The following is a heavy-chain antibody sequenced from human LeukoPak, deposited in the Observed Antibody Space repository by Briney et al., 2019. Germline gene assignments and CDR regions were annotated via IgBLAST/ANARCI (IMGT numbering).Heavy chain of an antibody. D-gene: IGHD1-7*01. V-gene: IGHV3-33*01. CDR3: ARGSLYNWNYGFDY. CDR1: GFTFSSYG. CDR2: IWYDGSNK. Sequence: GGSLRLSCAASGFTFSSYGMHWVRQAPGKGLEWVAVIWYDGSNKYYADSVKGRFTFSRDISNNSLYLQMNSLRAEDTAVYYCARGSLYNWNYGFDYWGQGTLVTVSS. J-gene: IGHJ4*02.